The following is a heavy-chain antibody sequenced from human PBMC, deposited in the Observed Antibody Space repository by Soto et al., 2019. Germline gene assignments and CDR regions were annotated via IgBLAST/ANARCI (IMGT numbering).Heavy chain of an antibody. D-gene: IGHD3-22*01. V-gene: IGHV4-34*01. CDR3: ARDYDSSGYSLGY. J-gene: IGHJ4*02. CDR2: INHSGST. Sequence: SETLSLTCAVYGGSFSGYYWSWIRQPPGKGLELIGEINHSGSTNYNPSLKSRVTISVDTSKNQFSLKLSSVTAADTAVYYCARDYDSSGYSLGYWGQGTLVTVSS. CDR1: GGSFSGYY.